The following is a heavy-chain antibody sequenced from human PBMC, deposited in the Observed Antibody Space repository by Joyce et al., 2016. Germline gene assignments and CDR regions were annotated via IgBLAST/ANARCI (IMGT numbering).Heavy chain of an antibody. CDR3: AKILTATYSSGWFLDY. CDR1: GLTLSNYG. CDR2: ISYDGIYK. Sequence: VQLVESGGGVVQPGRFLRLSCAASGLTLSNYGVHWVRQAPGKGLEWVAVISYDGIYKYYADSVKGRFTISRDNSKNTVFLEMNSLRTEDTAVYYCAKILTATYSSGWFLDYWGQGTLVTVSS. J-gene: IGHJ4*02. D-gene: IGHD6-25*01. V-gene: IGHV3-30*18.